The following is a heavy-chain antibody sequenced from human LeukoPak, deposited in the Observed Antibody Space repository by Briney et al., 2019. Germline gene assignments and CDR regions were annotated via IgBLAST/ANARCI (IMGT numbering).Heavy chain of an antibody. CDR3: ARDMYSYSGSYFGAADY. D-gene: IGHD1-26*01. CDR2: ISYDGSNK. Sequence: PGGSLRLSCAASGFTFSSYAMHWVRQAPGKGLEWVAVISYDGSNKYYADSVKGRFTISRDNSKNTLYLQMNSLRAEDTAVYYCARDMYSYSGSYFGAADYWGQGTLVTVSS. CDR1: GFTFSSYA. J-gene: IGHJ4*02. V-gene: IGHV3-30*01.